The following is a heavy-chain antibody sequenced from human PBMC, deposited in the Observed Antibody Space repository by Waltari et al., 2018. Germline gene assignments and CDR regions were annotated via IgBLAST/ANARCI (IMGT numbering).Heavy chain of an antibody. Sequence: QVQLQESGPGLVKPSETLSLTCTVSGGSISRYYWRWIRQPAGKGLEWIGRIYTSGSTNYNPSLKSRVTMSVDTSKNQFSLKLSSVTAADTAVYYCAREDPYCSSTSCYNDYWGQGTLVTVSS. CDR2: IYTSGST. D-gene: IGHD2-2*01. J-gene: IGHJ4*02. CDR1: GGSISRYY. V-gene: IGHV4-4*07. CDR3: AREDPYCSSTSCYNDY.